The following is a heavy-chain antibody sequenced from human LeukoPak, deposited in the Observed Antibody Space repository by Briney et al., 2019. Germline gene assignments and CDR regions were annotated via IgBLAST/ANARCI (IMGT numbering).Heavy chain of an antibody. J-gene: IGHJ4*02. V-gene: IGHV4-59*01. CDR2: IYYSGST. CDR1: GGSFSGYY. Sequence: SETLSLTCAVYGGSFSGYYWSWIRQPPGKGLEWIGYIYYSGSTNYNPSLKSRVTISVDTSKNQFSLKLSSVTAADTAVYYCARHSRDGYNYLDSWGQGTLVTVSS. CDR3: ARHSRDGYNYLDS. D-gene: IGHD5-24*01.